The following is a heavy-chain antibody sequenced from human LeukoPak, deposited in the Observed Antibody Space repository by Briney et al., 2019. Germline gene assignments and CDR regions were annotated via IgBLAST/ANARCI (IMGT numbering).Heavy chain of an antibody. Sequence: ASVKVSCKASGGTFSSYAISWVRQAPRQGLEWMGRIIPILGIANYAQKFQGRVTITADKSTSTAYMELSSLRSEDTAVYYCARVGIAAAAAGFDPWGQGTLVTVSS. J-gene: IGHJ5*02. V-gene: IGHV1-69*04. CDR1: GGTFSSYA. D-gene: IGHD6-13*01. CDR2: IIPILGIA. CDR3: ARVGIAAAAAGFDP.